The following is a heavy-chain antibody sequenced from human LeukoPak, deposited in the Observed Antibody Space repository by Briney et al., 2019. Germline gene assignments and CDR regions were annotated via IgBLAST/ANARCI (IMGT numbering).Heavy chain of an antibody. J-gene: IGHJ4*02. V-gene: IGHV3-66*01. CDR2: ISSAGTT. CDR1: GFTVSSSY. Sequence: GGSLRLSCAASGFTVSSSYMSWVRQAPGKGPEWVSIISSAGTTYYADSVKGRFTISRDNSKNTVYLQVNSLRDEDTAVYYCARDLEAANTYYFDYWGQGTMVTVPS. D-gene: IGHD6-13*01. CDR3: ARDLEAANTYYFDY.